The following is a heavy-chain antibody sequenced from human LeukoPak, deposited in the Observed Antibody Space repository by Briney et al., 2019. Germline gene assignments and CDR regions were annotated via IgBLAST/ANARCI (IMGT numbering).Heavy chain of an antibody. V-gene: IGHV3-21*01. CDR2: ITGSTYSTYI. CDR3: AKDRAVSGSYSFDY. CDR1: GFTFSSYS. Sequence: GGSLRLSCAASGFTFSSYSMDWVRQAPGKGLEWVASITGSTYSTYIYYADSVKGRFTISRDNAKNSLYLQMNSLRVEDTAVYYCAKDRAVSGSYSFDYWGQGTLVTVSS. J-gene: IGHJ4*02. D-gene: IGHD1-26*01.